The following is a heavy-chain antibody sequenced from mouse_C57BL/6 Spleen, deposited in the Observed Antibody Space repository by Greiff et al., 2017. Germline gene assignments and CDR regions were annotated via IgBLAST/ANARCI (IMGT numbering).Heavy chain of an antibody. CDR2: INPNYGTT. J-gene: IGHJ2*01. D-gene: IGHD1-1*01. Sequence: EVKLQQSGPELVKPGASVKISCKASGYSFTDYNMNWVKQSNGKSLEWIGVINPNYGTTSYNQKFKGKATLTVDQSSSTAYMQLNSLTSEDSAVYYCARSGVTTVVADFDYWGQGTTLTVSS. CDR3: ARSGVTTVVADFDY. V-gene: IGHV1-39*01. CDR1: GYSFTDYN.